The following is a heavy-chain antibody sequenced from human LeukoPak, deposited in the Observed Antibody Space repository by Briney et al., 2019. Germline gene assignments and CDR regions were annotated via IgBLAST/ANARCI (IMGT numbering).Heavy chain of an antibody. V-gene: IGHV3-11*01. D-gene: IGHD3-22*01. CDR2: ISSSGSTI. J-gene: IGHJ4*02. Sequence: GGSLRLSCAASGFTFSDYYMSWIRQAPGKGLEWVSYISSSGSTIYYADSVKGRFTISRDNAENSLYPQMNSLRAEDTAVYYCASREGYYYDSSGYLNYWGQGTLVTVSS. CDR3: ASREGYYYDSSGYLNY. CDR1: GFTFSDYY.